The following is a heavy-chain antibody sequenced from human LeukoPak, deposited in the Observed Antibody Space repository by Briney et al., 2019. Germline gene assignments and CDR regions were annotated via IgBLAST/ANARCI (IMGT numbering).Heavy chain of an antibody. CDR2: ISSSSSYI. CDR3: AGDYYDSSGYYRY. CDR1: GFTFSSYG. V-gene: IGHV3-21*01. J-gene: IGHJ4*02. D-gene: IGHD3-22*01. Sequence: GGSLRLSCAASGFTFSSYGMHWVRQAPGKGLEWVSSISSSSSYIYYADSVKGRFTISRDNAKNSLYLQMNSLRAEDTAVYYCAGDYYDSSGYYRYWGQGTLVTVSS.